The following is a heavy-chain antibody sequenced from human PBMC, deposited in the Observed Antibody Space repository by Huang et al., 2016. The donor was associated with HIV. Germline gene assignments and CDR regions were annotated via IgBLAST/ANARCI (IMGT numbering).Heavy chain of an antibody. CDR3: AKDPYSSSWFDHFDY. Sequence: EVQLLESGGGLVQPGGSLRLSCPASGFTVSSYAMGWVRQDPGKGLDWVSVISGGVASTYYADSLKGRFTISRDNSKNTLYLQMNSLRAEDAAVYYCAKDPYSSSWFDHFDYWGQGTLVTVSS. CDR1: GFTVSSYA. D-gene: IGHD6-13*01. J-gene: IGHJ4*02. CDR2: ISGGVAST. V-gene: IGHV3-23*01.